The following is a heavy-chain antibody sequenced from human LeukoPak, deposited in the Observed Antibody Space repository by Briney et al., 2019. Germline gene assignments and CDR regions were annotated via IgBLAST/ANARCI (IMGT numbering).Heavy chain of an antibody. J-gene: IGHJ4*02. Sequence: SETLSLTCTVSGNSISSGDNYWSWIRQPPGKGLEWIGSIYHSGSTYYNPSLKSRVTISVDTSKNQFSLKLSSVTAADTAVYYCARIGGSFTIDYWGQGTLVTVSS. CDR2: IYHSGST. D-gene: IGHD1-26*01. V-gene: IGHV4-38-2*02. CDR1: GNSISSGDNY. CDR3: ARIGGSFTIDY.